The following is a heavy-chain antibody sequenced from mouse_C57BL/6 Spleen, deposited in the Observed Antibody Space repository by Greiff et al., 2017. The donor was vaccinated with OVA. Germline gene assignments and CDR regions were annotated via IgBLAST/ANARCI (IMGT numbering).Heavy chain of an antibody. CDR2: IYPGDGDT. D-gene: IGHD1-1*01. J-gene: IGHJ3*01. V-gene: IGHV1-82*01. CDR1: GYAFSSSW. CDR3: SRSGSPPWFAY. Sequence: VKLMESGPELVKPGASVKISCKASGYAFSSSWMNWVKQRPGQGLEWIGRIYPGDGDTNYNGKFKGKATLTADKSSSTAYMQLSSLTSDDSAVYFCSRSGSPPWFAYWGQGTLVTVSA.